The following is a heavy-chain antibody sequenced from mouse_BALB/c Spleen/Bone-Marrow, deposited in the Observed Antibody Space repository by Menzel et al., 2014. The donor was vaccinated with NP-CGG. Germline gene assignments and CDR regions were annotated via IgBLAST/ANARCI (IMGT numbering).Heavy chain of an antibody. D-gene: IGHD2-4*01. Sequence: VQLQQSGAELVRSGASVRLSCTASGFNIKDSYIHWVRQRPEQGLEWIGWIDPENGDTEYAPKFQGKATMTADTSSNTAYLQLGSLTSEDTAVYYCKGYDYDVDSFDYWGQGTTLTVSS. J-gene: IGHJ2*01. V-gene: IGHV14-4*02. CDR3: KGYDYDVDSFDY. CDR1: GFNIKDSY. CDR2: IDPENGDT.